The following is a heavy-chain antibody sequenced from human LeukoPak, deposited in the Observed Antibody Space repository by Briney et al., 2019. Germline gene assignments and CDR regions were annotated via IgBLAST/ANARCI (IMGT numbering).Heavy chain of an antibody. V-gene: IGHV3-66*01. CDR3: AREIHGGNTGVFDY. Sequence: GGSLRLSCAASGCTVSSNYMSWVRQAPGKGLEWVSFIYSGGSTYYADSVKGRFTISRDNSKNTLYLQMNSLRAEDTAVYYCAREIHGGNTGVFDYWGQGTLVTVSS. CDR1: GCTVSSNY. D-gene: IGHD4-23*01. J-gene: IGHJ4*02. CDR2: IYSGGST.